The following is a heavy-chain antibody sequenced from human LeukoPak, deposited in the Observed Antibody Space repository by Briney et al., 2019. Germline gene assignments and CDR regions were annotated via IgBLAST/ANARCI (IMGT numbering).Heavy chain of an antibody. Sequence: GGSLRLSCAASGFTFSSYAMHWVRQAPGKGLEYVSAISSNGGSTYYANSVKGRFTISRDNSKNTLYLQMGSLRAEDMAVYYCARGVSKYQLLPDPDFDYWGQGTLVTVSS. D-gene: IGHD2-2*01. CDR1: GFTFSSYA. V-gene: IGHV3-64*01. CDR3: ARGVSKYQLLPDPDFDY. J-gene: IGHJ4*02. CDR2: ISSNGGST.